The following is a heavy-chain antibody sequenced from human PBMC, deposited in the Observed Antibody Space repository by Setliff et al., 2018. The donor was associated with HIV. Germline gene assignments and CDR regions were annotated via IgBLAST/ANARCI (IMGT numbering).Heavy chain of an antibody. Sequence: LSLTCAVYGGSFTGYYWSWIRQPPGKGLEWIGSIYYSGTTYYNPSLKSRATVSVDTSKNQFSLILTSVTAADTAVYYCARRLLRGVRGPPCFDYWGQGTLVTVSS. CDR3: ARRLLRGVRGPPCFDY. CDR2: IYYSGTT. J-gene: IGHJ4*02. V-gene: IGHV4-34*01. CDR1: GGSFTGYY. D-gene: IGHD3-10*01.